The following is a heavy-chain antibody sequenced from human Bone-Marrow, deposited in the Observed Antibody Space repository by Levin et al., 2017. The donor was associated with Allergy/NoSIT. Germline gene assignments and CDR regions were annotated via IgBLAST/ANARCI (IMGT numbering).Heavy chain of an antibody. V-gene: IGHV3-21*01. CDR3: ARGHPIIVVVTAKNYYGMDV. CDR2: ISSSSSYI. CDR1: GFTFSSYS. J-gene: IGHJ6*02. Sequence: GESLKISCAASGFTFSSYSMNWVRQAPGKGLEWVSSISSSSSYIYYADSVKGRFTISRDNAKNSLYLQMNSLRAEDTAVYYCARGHPIIVVVTAKNYYGMDVWGQGTTVTVSS. D-gene: IGHD2-21*02.